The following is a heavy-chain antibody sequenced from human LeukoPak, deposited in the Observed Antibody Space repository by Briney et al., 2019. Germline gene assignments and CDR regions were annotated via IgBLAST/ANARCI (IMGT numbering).Heavy chain of an antibody. CDR3: ARGGHYDSTGSYYGTFDP. CDR1: GGSISSYY. D-gene: IGHD3-22*01. J-gene: IGHJ5*02. Sequence: PSETLSLTCTVSGGSISSYYWSWIRQPPGKGLEWIGYIYYSGSTNYNPSLKSRVTILVDTSKNQFSLNLSSVTAADTAVYYCARGGHYDSTGSYYGTFDPWGQGTLVTVSS. CDR2: IYYSGST. V-gene: IGHV4-59*01.